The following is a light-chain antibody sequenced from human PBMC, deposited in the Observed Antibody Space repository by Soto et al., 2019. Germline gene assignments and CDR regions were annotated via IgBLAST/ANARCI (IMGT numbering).Light chain of an antibody. Sequence: NFMLTQPHSVSESPGKTVTISCTRSSGSIASNDVQWYQQRPGSAPTTVIYEDNQRPSGVPDRFSCSIDSSSNSASLTISGLKTEDEADYYCQSYDSSNGVVFGGGTQLTVL. CDR1: SGSIASND. CDR2: EDN. J-gene: IGLJ2*01. V-gene: IGLV6-57*03. CDR3: QSYDSSNGVV.